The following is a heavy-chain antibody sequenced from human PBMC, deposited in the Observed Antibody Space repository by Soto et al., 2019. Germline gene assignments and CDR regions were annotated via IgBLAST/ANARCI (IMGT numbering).Heavy chain of an antibody. Sequence: SETLSLTCTVSGGSISSYYWSWIRQPLGKGLEWIGYIYYSGSTNYNPSLKSRVTISVDTSKNQFSLKLSSVTAADTAVYYCARRVVSWFDPWGQGTLVTVSS. CDR2: IYYSGST. V-gene: IGHV4-59*08. CDR3: ARRVVSWFDP. J-gene: IGHJ5*02. CDR1: GGSISSYY. D-gene: IGHD2-21*01.